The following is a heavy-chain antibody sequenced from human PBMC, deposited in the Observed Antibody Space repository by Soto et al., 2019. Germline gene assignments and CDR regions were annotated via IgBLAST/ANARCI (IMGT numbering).Heavy chain of an antibody. CDR1: GGPISSGCYS. CDR2: IYRSGST. D-gene: IGHD5-12*01. J-gene: IGHJ4*02. Sequence: PSETLSLTCAVSGGPISSGCYSWGWMGQPPGKGLEWIGYIYRSGSTYYNPSLKSRVTISVDRSKNQFSLKLSSVTAADTAVYYCGRARGGGDDPYEYWGQGTLVAVSS. V-gene: IGHV4-30-2*01. CDR3: GRARGGGDDPYEY.